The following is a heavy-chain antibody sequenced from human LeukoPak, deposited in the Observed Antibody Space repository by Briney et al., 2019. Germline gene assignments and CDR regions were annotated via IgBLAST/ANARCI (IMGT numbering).Heavy chain of an antibody. D-gene: IGHD1/OR15-1a*01. J-gene: IGHJ6*03. CDR1: GFTFSSYA. V-gene: IGHV3-30*01. CDR3: ARDLRNKWVAYYYYYMDV. CDR2: ISYDGSNK. Sequence: PGRSLRLSCAASGFTFSSYAMHWVRQAPGKGLEWVAVISYDGSNKYYADSVKGRFTISRDNSKNTLYLQMNSLRAEDTAVYYCARDLRNKWVAYYYYYMDVWGKGTTVTVSS.